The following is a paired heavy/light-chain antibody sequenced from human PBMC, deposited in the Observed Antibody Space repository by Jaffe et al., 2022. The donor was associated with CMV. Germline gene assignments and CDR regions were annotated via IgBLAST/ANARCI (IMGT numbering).Heavy chain of an antibody. CDR3: AHRRPHTATGTYYYYYMDV. Sequence: QITLKESGPTLVKPTQTLTLTCTFSGFSLSTSGVGVGWIRQPPGKALEWLALIYWDDDKRYSPSLKSRLTITKDTSKNQVVLTMTNMDPVDTATYYCAHRRPHTATGTYYYYYMDVWGKGTTVTVSS. D-gene: IGHD2-15*01. CDR2: IYWDDDK. CDR1: GFSLSTSGVG. V-gene: IGHV2-5*02. J-gene: IGHJ6*03.
Light chain of an antibody. CDR3: LSGDEDFWV. Sequence: SYELTQLPSVSVSPGQTARITCSGDVLGENYADWYQQKPGQAPELVIYEDSERYPGIPERFSGSTSGNTTTLTISRVLTEDEADYYCLSGDEDFWVFGGGTKLTVL. J-gene: IGLJ3*02. V-gene: IGLV3-22*01. CDR2: EDS. CDR1: VLGENY.